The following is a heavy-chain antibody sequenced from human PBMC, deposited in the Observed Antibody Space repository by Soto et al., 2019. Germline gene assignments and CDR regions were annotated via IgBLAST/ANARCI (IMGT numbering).Heavy chain of an antibody. D-gene: IGHD3-3*01. CDR1: GFTFSSYS. CDR2: ISSSSSTI. J-gene: IGHJ3*02. Sequence: PGGSLRLSCAASGFTFSSYSMNWVRQAPGKGLEWVSYISSSSSTIYYADSVKGRFTISRDNAKNSLYLQMNSLRAEDTAVYYCARFWSYDAFDIWGQGTMVTVSS. CDR3: ARFWSYDAFDI. V-gene: IGHV3-48*01.